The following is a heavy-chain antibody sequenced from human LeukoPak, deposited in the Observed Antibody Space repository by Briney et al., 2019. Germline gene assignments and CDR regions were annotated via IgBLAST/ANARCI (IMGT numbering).Heavy chain of an antibody. D-gene: IGHD3-22*01. V-gene: IGHV4-34*01. CDR2: INHSGST. J-gene: IGHJ5*02. CDR1: GGSFSGYY. Sequence: PSETLSLTCAVYGGSFSGYYWSWIRQPPGKGLEWIGEINHSGSTNYNPSLKSRVTISVDTSKNQFSLKLSSVTAADTAVYYCARSLYYYATTRSWFDPWGQGTLVTVSS. CDR3: ARSLYYYATTRSWFDP.